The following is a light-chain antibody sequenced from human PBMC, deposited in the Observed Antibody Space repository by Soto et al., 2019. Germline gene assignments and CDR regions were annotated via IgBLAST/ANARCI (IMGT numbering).Light chain of an antibody. CDR3: QQRSNWPPT. CDR2: DAS. CDR1: QSISSN. Sequence: EVVLTQSPATLSVSPGERATLSCRASQSISSNLAWYQQKPGQAPRLLIHDASNRATGIPARFSGSGSGTDFTLTISSLEPEDFAVYYCQQRSNWPPTFGGGTKVDIK. V-gene: IGKV3-11*01. J-gene: IGKJ4*01.